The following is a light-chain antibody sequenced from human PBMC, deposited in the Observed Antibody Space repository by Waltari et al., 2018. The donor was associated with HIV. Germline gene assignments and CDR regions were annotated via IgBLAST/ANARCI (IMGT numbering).Light chain of an antibody. CDR2: LAS. CDR3: QQADFYPVT. V-gene: IGKV1-9*01. J-gene: IGKJ4*01. Sequence: DVQLTQSPSFLSASVGDRVTITCRASQAINNYFAWYQQKPGKAPKLLSNLASALQSGVPSRFSGSGSGTEVTLTIRGLQPEDLATYYCQQADFYPVTFGGGTRVEIK. CDR1: QAINNY.